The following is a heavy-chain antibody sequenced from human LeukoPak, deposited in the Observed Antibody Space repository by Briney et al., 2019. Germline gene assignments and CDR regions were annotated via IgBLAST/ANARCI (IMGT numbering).Heavy chain of an antibody. CDR2: ISGGGGST. J-gene: IGHJ5*02. Sequence: GGSLRLSCAASGFTFSSYAMSWVRQAPGKGLEWVSAISGGGGSTYYAHSVKGRFTISRDNSKNTVYLQMNSLRAEDTAVQYCAKLGCGQGMYWFDPWGQGALVTVSS. D-gene: IGHD2-21*01. V-gene: IGHV3-23*01. CDR3: AKLGCGQGMYWFDP. CDR1: GFTFSSYA.